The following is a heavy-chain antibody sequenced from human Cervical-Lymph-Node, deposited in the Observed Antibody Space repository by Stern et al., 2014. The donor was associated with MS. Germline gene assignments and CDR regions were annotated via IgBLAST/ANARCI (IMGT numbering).Heavy chain of an antibody. CDR2: IWYDGSNK. CDR1: GFIFRSYG. J-gene: IGHJ5*02. Sequence: VQLVQSGGGVVQPGRSLRLSCAASGFIFRSYGMHWGRPAPGKGLEWGAVIWYDGSNKNYADSVKGRFTISRDNSKNTLYLQMNSLRSEDTAVYYCARDSPAALGWFDPWGQGTLVTVSS. CDR3: ARDSPAALGWFDP. D-gene: IGHD2-2*01. V-gene: IGHV3-33*01.